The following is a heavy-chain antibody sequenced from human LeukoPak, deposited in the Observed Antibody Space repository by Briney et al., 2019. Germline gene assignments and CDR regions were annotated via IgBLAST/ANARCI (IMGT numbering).Heavy chain of an antibody. D-gene: IGHD6-19*01. CDR2: INSDGSST. CDR1: GFTFSSYW. J-gene: IGHJ4*02. Sequence: GGSLRLSCAASGFTFSSYWMHWVRQAPGKGLVWVSRINSDGSSTSYADSVKGRFTISRDNAKNTLYLQMNSLRAEDTAVYYCARSGSGWTVVWNYFDYWGQGTLVTVSS. CDR3: ARSGSGWTVVWNYFDY. V-gene: IGHV3-74*01.